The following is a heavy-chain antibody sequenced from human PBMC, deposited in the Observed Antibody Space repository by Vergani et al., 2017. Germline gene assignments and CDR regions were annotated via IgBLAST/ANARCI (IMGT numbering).Heavy chain of an antibody. CDR3: ARVIAAAGIYYYYYYMDV. CDR1: GFTFDDYG. D-gene: IGHD6-13*01. Sequence: EVQLVESGGGVVRPGGSLRLSCAASGFTFDDYGMSWVRQAPGKGLEWVSGINWNGGSTGYADSVKGRFTSSRDNAKNSLYLQMNSLRAEDTALYYCARVIAAAGIYYYYYYMDVWGKGTTVTVSS. CDR2: INWNGGST. J-gene: IGHJ6*03. V-gene: IGHV3-20*04.